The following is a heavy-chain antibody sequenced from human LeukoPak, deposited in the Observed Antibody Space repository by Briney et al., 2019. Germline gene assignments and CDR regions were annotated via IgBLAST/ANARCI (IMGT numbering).Heavy chain of an antibody. J-gene: IGHJ4*02. CDR1: GYSISSGYY. Sequence: NPSETLSLTCAVSGYSISSGYYWGWIRQPPGKGLEWIGSIYRSGSTYYNPSLKSRVTISVDTSKNQFSLKLSSVTAADTAVYYCARRIGQGSGSYYPDYWGQGTLVTVSS. CDR2: IYRSGST. CDR3: ARRIGQGSGSYYPDY. D-gene: IGHD3-10*01. V-gene: IGHV4-38-2*01.